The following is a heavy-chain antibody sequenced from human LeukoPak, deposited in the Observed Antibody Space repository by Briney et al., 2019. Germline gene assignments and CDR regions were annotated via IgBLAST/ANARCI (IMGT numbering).Heavy chain of an antibody. CDR1: GFTFSSYA. Sequence: GGSLRLSCAASGFTFSSYAMSWVRQAPGKGLEWVSAISGSGGSTYYADSVKGRFTISRDNSKNTLYLQMNSLSAEDTAVYYCAKSVSSSSHLLDYWGQGTLVTVSS. CDR3: AKSVSSSSHLLDY. CDR2: ISGSGGST. J-gene: IGHJ4*02. V-gene: IGHV3-23*01. D-gene: IGHD6-6*01.